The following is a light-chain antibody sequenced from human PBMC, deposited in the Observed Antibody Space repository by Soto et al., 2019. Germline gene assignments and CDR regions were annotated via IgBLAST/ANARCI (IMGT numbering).Light chain of an antibody. V-gene: IGKV3-20*01. CDR2: GAS. Sequence: EIVLTQSPGTLSLSPGERATLSCRASQTVYHGHLASYQQKPGQAPRLLIYGASTRAPGIPDSFSGGESGTGFTLTISSLEPEDFAVYYCQQYVSSPRTFGQGTKVEIK. CDR3: QQYVSSPRT. CDR1: QTVYHGH. J-gene: IGKJ1*01.